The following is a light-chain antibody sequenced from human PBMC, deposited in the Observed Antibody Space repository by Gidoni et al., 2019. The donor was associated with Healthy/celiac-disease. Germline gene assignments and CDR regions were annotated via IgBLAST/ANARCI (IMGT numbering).Light chain of an antibody. J-gene: IGKJ1*01. Sequence: EIVMTQSPATLSVSPGERATLSCRASQSVGSNLAWYQQKPGQAPRLLIYGASTRATGIPARFSGSGSGTEFTLTISSLQSVDFAVYSCQQYNNWPRFGQGTRVEIK. CDR1: QSVGSN. CDR2: GAS. CDR3: QQYNNWPR. V-gene: IGKV3-15*01.